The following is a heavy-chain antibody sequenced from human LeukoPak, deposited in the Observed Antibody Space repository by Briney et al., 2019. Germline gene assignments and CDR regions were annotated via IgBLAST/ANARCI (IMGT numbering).Heavy chain of an antibody. J-gene: IGHJ5*02. D-gene: IGHD6-13*01. Sequence: SETLSLTCTVSGGSISSYYWSWIRQPPGKGLQWIGYIYYSGSTNYNPSLKSRVTISVDTSKNQFSLKLSSVTAADTAVYYCARHGTGYSSSWYPSRGFDPWGQGTLVTVSS. V-gene: IGHV4-59*08. CDR3: ARHGTGYSSSWYPSRGFDP. CDR1: GGSISSYY. CDR2: IYYSGST.